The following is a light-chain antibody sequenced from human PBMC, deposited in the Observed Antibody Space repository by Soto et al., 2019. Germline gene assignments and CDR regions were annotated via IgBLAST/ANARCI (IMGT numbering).Light chain of an antibody. J-gene: IGKJ1*01. V-gene: IGKV1-13*02. CDR3: QHYNSYSEE. CDR1: QCISSA. Sequence: AIQFTQSPSSLSASVVDRVTITFLASQCISSALAWYQQKPGKAPKLLIYDASSLKSGVPSRFSGSGSGTEFTLTISSLQPDDFATYYCQHYNSYSEEFGQGTKVDNK. CDR2: DAS.